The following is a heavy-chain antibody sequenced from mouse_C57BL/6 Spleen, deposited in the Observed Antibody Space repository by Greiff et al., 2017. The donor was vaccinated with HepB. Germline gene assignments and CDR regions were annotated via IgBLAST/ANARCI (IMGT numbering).Heavy chain of an antibody. CDR3: SVSTMITRGGSWFAY. V-gene: IGHV1-7*01. D-gene: IGHD2-4*01. J-gene: IGHJ3*01. CDR2: INPSSGYT. CDR1: GYTFTSYW. Sequence: VQLQQSGAELAKPGASVKLSCKASGYTFTSYWMHWVKQRPGQGLEWIGYINPSSGYTKYNQKFKDKATLTADKSSSTAYMQLSSLTYEDSAVYYCSVSTMITRGGSWFAYWGQGTLVTVSA.